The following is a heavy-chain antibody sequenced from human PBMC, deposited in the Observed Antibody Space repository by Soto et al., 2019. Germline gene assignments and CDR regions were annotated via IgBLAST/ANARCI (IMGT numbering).Heavy chain of an antibody. V-gene: IGHV3-33*01. D-gene: IGHD3-3*01. CDR1: GFTFSSDG. CDR3: ARDRKEDFWSGYDAGYYYYMDA. J-gene: IGHJ6*03. CDR2: IWYDGSNK. Sequence: QVQLVESGGGVVQPGRSLRLSCAASGFTFSSDGMPWVRQAPGKGLEWVEVIWYDGSNKYYADSVKGRFTISRDNSKKTPYLQMNSLRAEETAVYYCARDRKEDFWSGYDAGYYYYMDAWGKGTTVTVSS.